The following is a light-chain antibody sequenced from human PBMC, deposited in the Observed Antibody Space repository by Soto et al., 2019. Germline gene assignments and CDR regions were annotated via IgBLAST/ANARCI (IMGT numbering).Light chain of an antibody. V-gene: IGLV1-40*01. J-gene: IGLJ2*01. CDR2: GNS. CDR1: SSNIGAGYD. CDR3: QSYDSSLSGSNVV. Sequence: QSVLTQPPSVSGAPGKRVTISCTGSSSNIGAGYDVHWYQQLPGTAPKLLIYGNSNRPSGVPDRFSGSKSGTSASLAITGSQAEDEADYYWQSYDSSLSGSNVVFGGGTKVTVL.